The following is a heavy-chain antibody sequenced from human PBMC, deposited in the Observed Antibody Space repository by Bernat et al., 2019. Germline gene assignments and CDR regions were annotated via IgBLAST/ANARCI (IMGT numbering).Heavy chain of an antibody. CDR2: INGDGSTT. J-gene: IGHJ4*02. V-gene: IGHV3-74*01. Sequence: EVQLVESGGGLVQPGGSLRLSCEASGFTFSNYWMHWVRQAPGKGLVWVSRINGDGSTTNYADSVKGRFTISRDNAKNTLYLQMNSLRAEDTAVYYGAQNYYNSGKYWGQGTLVTVSS. CDR1: GFTFSNYW. CDR3: AQNYYNSGKY. D-gene: IGHD3-10*01.